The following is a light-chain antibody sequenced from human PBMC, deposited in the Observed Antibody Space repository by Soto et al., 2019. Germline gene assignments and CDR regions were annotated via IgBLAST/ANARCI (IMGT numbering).Light chain of an antibody. CDR1: SSDVGGYNY. CDR3: SSDADSIIPSV. CDR2: DVS. V-gene: IGLV2-8*01. J-gene: IGLJ1*01. Sequence: QSALTQPPSASGSPGQSVTISCTGTSSDVGGYNYVSWYQQHPGKAPKPMIYDVSKRPSGVPDRFSGSKSGNTASLTVSGLQAEDEADYYCSSDADSIIPSVFGTGTKVTDL.